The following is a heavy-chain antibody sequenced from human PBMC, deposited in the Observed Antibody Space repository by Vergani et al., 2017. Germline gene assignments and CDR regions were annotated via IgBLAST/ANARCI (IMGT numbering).Heavy chain of an antibody. V-gene: IGHV1-69*01. CDR3: ARWGAPAAEYYYYMDV. CDR2: IIPIFGTA. J-gene: IGHJ6*03. Sequence: QVQLVQSGAEVKKPGASVKVSCKASGGTFSSYAISWVRQAPGQGLEWMGGIIPIFGTANYAQKFQGRVTITADEAQSTAYMELSSLRSEDTAVYYCARWGAPAAEYYYYMDVWGKGTTVTVSS. D-gene: IGHD2-2*01. CDR1: GGTFSSYA.